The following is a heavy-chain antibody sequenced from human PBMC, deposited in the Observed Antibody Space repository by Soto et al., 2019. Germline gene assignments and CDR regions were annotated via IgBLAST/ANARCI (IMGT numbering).Heavy chain of an antibody. Sequence: SETLSLTCAVSGGSISSGGYYWSWIRQHPGKGLEWIGYIYYSGSTYYNPSLKSRVTISVDTSKNQFSLKLSSVTAADTAVYYCARDHPECSSTSCYMSWFDPWGQGTLVTVSS. J-gene: IGHJ5*02. CDR1: GGSISSGGYY. CDR3: ARDHPECSSTSCYMSWFDP. D-gene: IGHD2-2*02. CDR2: IYYSGST. V-gene: IGHV4-31*11.